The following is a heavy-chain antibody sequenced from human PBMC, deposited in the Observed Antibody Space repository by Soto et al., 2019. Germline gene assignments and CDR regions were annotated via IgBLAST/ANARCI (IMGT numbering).Heavy chain of an antibody. V-gene: IGHV1-69*05. Sequence: QVQLEQSGAEVKKPGSSVKVSCKASGGTFSNSAISWVRQAPGQGLEWMGGTMRIFRTADYAQKFQGRATXTXDXTTSTAYMELSGLRSDDTAVYYCARDKDRLQLGGNYYYILDVWGQGTTVTVSS. CDR1: GGTFSNSA. CDR3: ARDKDRLQLGGNYYYILDV. J-gene: IGHJ6*02. CDR2: TMRIFRTA. D-gene: IGHD5-12*01.